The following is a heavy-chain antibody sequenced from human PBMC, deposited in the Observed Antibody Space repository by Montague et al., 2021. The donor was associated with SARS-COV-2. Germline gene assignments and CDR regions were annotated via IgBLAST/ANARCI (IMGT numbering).Heavy chain of an antibody. CDR1: GGSISSGSYY. CDR3: ARESLHLTGYYNDYFDY. J-gene: IGHJ4*02. D-gene: IGHD3-9*01. V-gene: IGHV4-61*02. CDR2: IYTSGST. Sequence: TLSLTCTVSGGSISSGSYYWNWIRQPAGKGLEWIGRIYTSGSTNYNPSLKSRVTISVDTSKNQFSLKLSSVTAPDTAVYYCARESLHLTGYYNDYFDYWGQGTLVTVSS.